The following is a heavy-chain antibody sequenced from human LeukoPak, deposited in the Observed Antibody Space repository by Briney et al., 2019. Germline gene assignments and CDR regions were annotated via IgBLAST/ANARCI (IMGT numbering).Heavy chain of an antibody. Sequence: GGSLRLSCAASGFTFSSYAMHWVRQAPGKGLEWVAVISYDGSSKYYADSVKGRFTISRDNSKNTLYLQMNSLRAEDTAVYYCANNRIVGITPLDYWGQGTLVIVSS. V-gene: IGHV3-30*04. CDR2: ISYDGSSK. D-gene: IGHD1-26*01. CDR1: GFTFSSYA. J-gene: IGHJ4*02. CDR3: ANNRIVGITPLDY.